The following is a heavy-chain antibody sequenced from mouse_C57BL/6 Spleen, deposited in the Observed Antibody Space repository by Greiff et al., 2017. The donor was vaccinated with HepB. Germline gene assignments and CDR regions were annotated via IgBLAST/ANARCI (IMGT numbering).Heavy chain of an antibody. V-gene: IGHV7-3*01. Sequence: EVHLVESGGGLVQPGGSLSLSCAASGFTFTDYYMSWVRQPPGKALEWLGFIRNKANGYTTEYSASVKGRFTISRDNSQSILYLQMNALRAEDSATYYCARSNWGGYFDVWGTGTTVTVSS. D-gene: IGHD4-1*01. CDR2: IRNKANGYTT. J-gene: IGHJ1*03. CDR3: ARSNWGGYFDV. CDR1: GFTFTDYY.